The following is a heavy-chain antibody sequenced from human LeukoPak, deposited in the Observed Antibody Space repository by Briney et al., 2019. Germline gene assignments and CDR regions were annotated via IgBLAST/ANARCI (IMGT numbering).Heavy chain of an antibody. CDR3: ARYQTPIAAAGSRHAFDI. V-gene: IGHV4-59*01. D-gene: IGHD6-13*01. CDR1: GGSIRSYY. J-gene: IGHJ3*02. CDR2: IYYSGST. Sequence: PSETLSLTCTVSGGSIRSYYWSWIRQPPGKGLEWIGYIYYSGSTNYNPSLKSRVTMSVDTSKNQFSLKLSSVTAADTAVYYCARYQTPIAAAGSRHAFDIWGQGTMVTVSS.